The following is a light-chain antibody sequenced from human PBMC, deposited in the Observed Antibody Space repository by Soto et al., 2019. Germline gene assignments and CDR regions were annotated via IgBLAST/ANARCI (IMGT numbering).Light chain of an antibody. J-gene: IGKJ5*01. CDR3: QQRSNWPPT. Sequence: DIQVTQSPSSVSASVGDRVTITCRASQDIAGYLAWYQHKPGRTPELLIHGASRLQSGVPSRFRGSGSGTDFTLTISSVEPEDFAVYICQQRSNWPPTFGQGTRLEIK. V-gene: IGKV1-12*01. CDR2: GAS. CDR1: QDIAGY.